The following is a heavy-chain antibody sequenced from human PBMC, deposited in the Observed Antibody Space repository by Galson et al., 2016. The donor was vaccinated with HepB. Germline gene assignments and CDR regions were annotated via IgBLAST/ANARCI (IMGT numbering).Heavy chain of an antibody. CDR1: GYSFTSYW. Sequence: QSGAEVKKPGESLKISCKGSGYSFTSYWIGWVRQMPGKGLEWMGIIYPGDSDTRYSPSLQGQVTISADKSNSTAYLQWSSLQASETAMYYCARQEAPSAYGMDVWGQGTTVTVSS. CDR3: ARQEAPSAYGMDV. J-gene: IGHJ6*02. CDR2: IYPGDSDT. V-gene: IGHV5-51*01. D-gene: IGHD3-10*01.